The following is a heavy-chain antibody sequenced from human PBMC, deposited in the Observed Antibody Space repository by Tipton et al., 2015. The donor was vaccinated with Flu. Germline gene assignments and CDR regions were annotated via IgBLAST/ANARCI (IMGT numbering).Heavy chain of an antibody. CDR3: ARHLYYYDSSGYFYRYFDY. D-gene: IGHD3-22*01. CDR1: GYSISSGYY. CDR2: IYYSGST. V-gene: IGHV4-59*08. Sequence: TLSLTCTVSGYSISSGYYWSWIRQPPGKGLEWIGYIYYSGSTNYNPSLKSRVTISVDTSKNQFSLKLSSVTAADTAVYYCARHLYYYDSSGYFYRYFDYWGQGTLVTVSS. J-gene: IGHJ4*02.